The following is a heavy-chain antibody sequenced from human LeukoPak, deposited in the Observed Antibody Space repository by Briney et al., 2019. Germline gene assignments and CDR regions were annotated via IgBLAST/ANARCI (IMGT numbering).Heavy chain of an antibody. Sequence: PGGSLRLSCAASGFTFDDSAMSWVRQAPGKGLEWVGRIKGETDGGTTDYTASVKGRFTISGDESKTTAYLQMNSLQSDDTGIYYCATGGNWFNRWGRGTLVVVSS. J-gene: IGHJ5*02. V-gene: IGHV3-15*01. CDR3: ATGGNWFNR. D-gene: IGHD3-16*01. CDR2: IKGETDGGTT. CDR1: GFTFDDSA.